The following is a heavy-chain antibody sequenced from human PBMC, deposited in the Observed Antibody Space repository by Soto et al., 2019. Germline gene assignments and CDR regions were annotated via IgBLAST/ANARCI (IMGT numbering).Heavy chain of an antibody. D-gene: IGHD3-10*01. CDR2: ISSSGSTA. V-gene: IGHV3-48*03. CDR3: TRAAWFPYLSFY. J-gene: IGHJ4*02. Sequence: PGGSLRLSCAASGFTFSRFELHWVRQAPGKGLEWISYISSSGSTAYYASSVEGRFTISRDNANNSVYLQMDSLRAEDAALYYCTRAAWFPYLSFYWGQGALVTVSS. CDR1: GFTFSRFE.